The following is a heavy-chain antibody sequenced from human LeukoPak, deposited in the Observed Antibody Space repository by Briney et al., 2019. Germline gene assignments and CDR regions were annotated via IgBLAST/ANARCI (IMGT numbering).Heavy chain of an antibody. CDR3: AKLLFSSSWAGKGDY. CDR2: ISGSGGST. D-gene: IGHD6-13*01. V-gene: IGHV3-23*01. CDR1: GFTFSSYG. J-gene: IGHJ4*02. Sequence: GGSLRLSCAASGFTFSSYGMSWVRQAPGKGLEWVSAISGSGGSTYYADSVKGRFTISRDNSKNTLYLQMNSLRAEDTAVYYCAKLLFSSSWAGKGDYWGQGTLVTVSS.